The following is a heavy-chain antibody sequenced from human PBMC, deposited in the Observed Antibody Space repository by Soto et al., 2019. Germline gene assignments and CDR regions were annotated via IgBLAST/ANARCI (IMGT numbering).Heavy chain of an antibody. CDR3: ARYFGIAARPAVDAFDI. J-gene: IGHJ3*02. V-gene: IGHV3-33*01. D-gene: IGHD6-6*01. CDR1: GFTFSSYG. CDR2: IWYDGSNT. Sequence: GGSLRLSCAASGFTFSSYGMHWVRQAPGKGLEWVAVIWYDGSNTYYADSVKGRFTISRDNSKNTLYLQMNSLRAEDTAVSYCARYFGIAARPAVDAFDIWGQGTMVTVSS.